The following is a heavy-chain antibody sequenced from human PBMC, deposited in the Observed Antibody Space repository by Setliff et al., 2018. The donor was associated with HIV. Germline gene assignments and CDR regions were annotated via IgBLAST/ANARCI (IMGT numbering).Heavy chain of an antibody. V-gene: IGHV1-3*04. CDR1: GYTFSEYA. Sequence: ASVKVSCKASGYTFSEYAIHWVRQAPGQRLEWMGRIDTDNGYRRYSPKLQGRVTITKDTSANTAYMELRGLRSEDTAVYYCARWCAAAGCYPAIYHFDSWGQGTLVTGLL. CDR2: IDTDNGYR. CDR3: ARWCAAAGCYPAIYHFDS. D-gene: IGHD2-2*01. J-gene: IGHJ4*02.